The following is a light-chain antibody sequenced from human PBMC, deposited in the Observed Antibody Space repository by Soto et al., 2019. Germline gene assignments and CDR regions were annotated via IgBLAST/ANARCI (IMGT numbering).Light chain of an antibody. CDR2: GAS. J-gene: IGKJ4*01. CDR3: QQYGSSPLT. V-gene: IGKV3-20*01. CDR1: QSVSSSY. Sequence: EIVLTQSPGTLSLSPGERATLSCRASQSVSSSYLAWYQQKPGQAPRLLIYGASSRATGIPDRFSASGSGTSFTLPISRLEPEGFAVYYCQQYGSSPLTFGGGTKVEIK.